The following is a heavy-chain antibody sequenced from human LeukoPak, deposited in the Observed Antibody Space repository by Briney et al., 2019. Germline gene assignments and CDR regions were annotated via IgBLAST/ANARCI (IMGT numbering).Heavy chain of an antibody. CDR1: GFTFSDYY. CDR2: ITAGGSDT. D-gene: IGHD5-24*01. V-gene: IGHV3-11*01. CDR3: AREDSYMYYFDN. Sequence: PGGSLRLSCEVSGFTFSDYYMTWIRQAPGKGLECISYITAGGSDTHYADSVKGRFTVSRDNAKNSLYLQMNSLRPDDTAVYYCAREDSYMYYFDNWGQGTLVTVSS. J-gene: IGHJ4*02.